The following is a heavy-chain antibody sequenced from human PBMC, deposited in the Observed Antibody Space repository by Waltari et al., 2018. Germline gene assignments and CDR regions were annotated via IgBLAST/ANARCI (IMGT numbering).Heavy chain of an antibody. CDR1: GGSISSHY. J-gene: IGHJ4*02. D-gene: IGHD3-22*01. CDR3: ARWYDSSEGYFDY. V-gene: IGHV4-59*11. CDR2: IYYSGST. Sequence: QVQLQESGPGLVKPSETLSLTCTVSGGSISSHYWSWIRQPPGKGLEWIGYIYYSGSTNYNPSLKSRVTISVDTSKNQFSLKLSSVTAADTAVYYCARWYDSSEGYFDYCGQGTLVTVSS.